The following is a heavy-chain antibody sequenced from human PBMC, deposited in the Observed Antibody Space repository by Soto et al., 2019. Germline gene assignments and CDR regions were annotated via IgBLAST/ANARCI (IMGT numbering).Heavy chain of an antibody. D-gene: IGHD4-17*01. Sequence: PSETLSLTCTVSGGSISSYYWSWIRQPPGKGLEWIGYIYYSGSTNYNPSLKSRVTISVDTSKNQFSLKLSSVTAADTAVYYCAREVVTTVTTGWFDPWGQGTLVTV. J-gene: IGHJ5*02. V-gene: IGHV4-59*01. CDR2: IYYSGST. CDR3: AREVVTTVTTGWFDP. CDR1: GGSISSYY.